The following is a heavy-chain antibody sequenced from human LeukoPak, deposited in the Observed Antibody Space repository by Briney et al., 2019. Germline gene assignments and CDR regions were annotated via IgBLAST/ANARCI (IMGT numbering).Heavy chain of an antibody. CDR3: ARDTAMAPFDY. CDR2: ISGSGGST. CDR1: GFTFSSYA. D-gene: IGHD5-18*01. Sequence: GGSLRLSCAASGFTFSSYAMSWVRQAPGKGLEWVSAISGSGGSTYYADSVKGRFTISRDNAKNSLYLQMNSLRAEDTAVYYCARDTAMAPFDYWGQGTLVTVSS. V-gene: IGHV3-23*01. J-gene: IGHJ4*02.